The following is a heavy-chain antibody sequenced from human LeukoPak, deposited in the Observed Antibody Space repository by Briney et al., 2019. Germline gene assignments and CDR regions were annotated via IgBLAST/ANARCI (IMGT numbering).Heavy chain of an antibody. Sequence: GGSLRLSGAASGFTFSTNSIDWVRQAPGKGLEWISYISSSSSTIDFADSVKGRFTISRDNARNSVYLQMNSLRAEDTAVYYCARVHTSSYAADLWGQGTLVTVSS. CDR3: ARVHTSSYAADL. D-gene: IGHD3-22*01. V-gene: IGHV3-48*04. CDR1: GFTFSTNS. J-gene: IGHJ5*02. CDR2: ISSSSSTI.